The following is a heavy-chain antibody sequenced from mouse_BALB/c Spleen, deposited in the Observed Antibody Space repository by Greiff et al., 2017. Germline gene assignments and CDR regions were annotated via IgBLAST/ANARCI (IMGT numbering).Heavy chain of an antibody. V-gene: IGHV5-15*02. CDR1: GFTFSDYG. CDR2: ISNLAYSI. CDR3: ARDYYGYFDY. D-gene: IGHD1-1*01. J-gene: IGHJ2*01. Sequence: DVMLVESGGGLVQPGGSRKLSCAASGFTFSDYGMAWVRQAPGKGPEWVAFISNLAYSIYYADTVTGRFTISRENAKNTLYLEMSSLRSEDTAMYYCARDYYGYFDYWGQGTTLTVSS.